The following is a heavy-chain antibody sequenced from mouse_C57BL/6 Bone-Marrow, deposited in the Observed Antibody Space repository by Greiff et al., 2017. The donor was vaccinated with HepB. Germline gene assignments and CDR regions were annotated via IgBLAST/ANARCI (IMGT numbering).Heavy chain of an antibody. CDR2: IWTGGGT. CDR1: GFSLTSYA. CDR3: ARNRGGSHHYYAMDY. J-gene: IGHJ4*01. D-gene: IGHD1-1*01. V-gene: IGHV2-9-1*01. Sequence: QVQLQQSGPGLVAPSQCLSITCTVSGFSLTSYAISWVRQQPGKGLVWLGVIWTGGGTNYNAAHNSRLSISKDNSKSQVFLKMNSLQTDETARYYLARNRGGSHHYYAMDYWGQGTSVTVSS.